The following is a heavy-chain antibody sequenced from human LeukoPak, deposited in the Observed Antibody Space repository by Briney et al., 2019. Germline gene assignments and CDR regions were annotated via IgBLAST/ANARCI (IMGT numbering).Heavy chain of an antibody. Sequence: SQTLSLTCAVSGGSISSGGYSWSWIRQPTGKGLEWIGYIYHSGSTYYNPSLKSRVTISVDRSKNQFSLKLSSVTAADTAVYYCARGLGYCSGGSCYAKMYNWFDPWGQGTLVTVSS. J-gene: IGHJ5*02. V-gene: IGHV4-30-2*01. CDR2: IYHSGST. CDR1: GGSISSGGYS. CDR3: ARGLGYCSGGSCYAKMYNWFDP. D-gene: IGHD2-15*01.